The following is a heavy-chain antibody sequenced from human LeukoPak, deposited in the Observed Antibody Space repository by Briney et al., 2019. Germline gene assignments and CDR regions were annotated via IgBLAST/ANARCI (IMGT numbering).Heavy chain of an antibody. V-gene: IGHV3-21*01. J-gene: IGHJ3*02. D-gene: IGHD6-13*01. CDR3: ARDSSSSSAFDI. Sequence: GGSLRLSCAASGFTFSSYAMSWVRQAPGKGLEWVSSISSSSSYIYYADSVKGRFTISRDNAKNSLYLQMNSLRAEDTAVYYCARDSSSSSAFDIWGQGTMVTVSS. CDR2: ISSSSSYI. CDR1: GFTFSSYA.